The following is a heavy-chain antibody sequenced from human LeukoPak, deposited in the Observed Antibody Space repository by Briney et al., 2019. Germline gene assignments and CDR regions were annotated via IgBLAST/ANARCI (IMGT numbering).Heavy chain of an antibody. J-gene: IGHJ4*02. V-gene: IGHV4-39*01. D-gene: IGHD3-22*01. CDR3: AILHDSSGCYYFDY. Sequence: PSETLSLTCTVSGGSISGSSYYWGWIRQPPGKGLEWMGSIYYSGSTYYNPSLKSRVTISVDTSKNQFSLTLSSMTAAGTAVYYCAILHDSSGCYYFDYRGQGTLVTVSS. CDR1: GGSISGSSYY. CDR2: IYYSGST.